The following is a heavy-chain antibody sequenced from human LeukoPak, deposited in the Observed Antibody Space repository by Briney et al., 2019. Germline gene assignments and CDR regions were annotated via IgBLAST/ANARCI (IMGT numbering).Heavy chain of an antibody. CDR1: GFTFSYYV. Sequence: GGSLRLSCAASGFTFSYYVMHWVRQAPGKGVEWVAFIRYDESKKFYGASVKGRFTISRDNSKNTLYLQMNSLRTEDTAVYYCAKSHLPNAYSGTYYCDYWGQGTLVTVSS. CDR2: IRYDESKK. J-gene: IGHJ4*02. V-gene: IGHV3-30*02. D-gene: IGHD1-26*01. CDR3: AKSHLPNAYSGTYYCDY.